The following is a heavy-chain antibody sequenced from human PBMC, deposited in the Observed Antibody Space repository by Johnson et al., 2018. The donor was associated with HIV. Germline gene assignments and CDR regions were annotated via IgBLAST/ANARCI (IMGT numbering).Heavy chain of an antibody. CDR1: GFTFNSYA. CDR2: ISYDGTNK. D-gene: IGHD5-18*01. Sequence: QVQLVESGGGVVQPGRSLTVSCAASGFTFNSYAMHWVRQAPGKGLEWVAVISYDGTNKYYADAVKGRFTIFRDNSKSTLYLQMNSLRPEDTAVYHCARRTYRYGESPDAFDIWGQGTMVTVSS. V-gene: IGHV3-30*04. CDR3: ARRTYRYGESPDAFDI. J-gene: IGHJ3*02.